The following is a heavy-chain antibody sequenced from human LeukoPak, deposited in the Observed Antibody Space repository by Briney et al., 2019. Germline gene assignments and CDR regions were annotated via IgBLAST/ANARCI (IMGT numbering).Heavy chain of an antibody. V-gene: IGHV4-38-2*02. CDR3: ARAGGYDAEDYYYYYYMDV. CDR2: IYYDGST. Sequence: PSETLSLTCTVSGYSISSGYYWGRIRQPPGQGLDWIATIYYDGSTYYNPSLKSRVTISIDTSKNQFSLNLISVTAADTAVYYCARAGGYDAEDYYYYYYMDVWGKGTTVTVSS. D-gene: IGHD5-12*01. CDR1: GYSISSGYY. J-gene: IGHJ6*03.